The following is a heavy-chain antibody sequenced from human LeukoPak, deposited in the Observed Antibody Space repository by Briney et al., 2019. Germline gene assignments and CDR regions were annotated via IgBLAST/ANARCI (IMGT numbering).Heavy chain of an antibody. J-gene: IGHJ5*02. CDR3: AKDLVVVTAPPWFDP. V-gene: IGHV3-23*01. D-gene: IGHD2-21*02. Sequence: GGSLRLSCAASGFTFSSYAMSWVRQAPGKGLEWVSAISGSGGSTYYADSVKGRFTTSRDNSKNTLYLQMNSLRAEDTAVYYCAKDLVVVTAPPWFDPWGQGTLVTVSS. CDR2: ISGSGGST. CDR1: GFTFSSYA.